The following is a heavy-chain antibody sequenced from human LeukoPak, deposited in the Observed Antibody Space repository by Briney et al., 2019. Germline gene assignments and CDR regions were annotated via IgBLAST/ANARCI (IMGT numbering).Heavy chain of an antibody. CDR2: IYYSGST. D-gene: IGHD1-26*01. V-gene: IGHV4-59*08. J-gene: IGHJ5*02. CDR3: ARHQWDPYNWFDP. CDR1: GGSISSYY. Sequence: SETLSLTCTVPGGSISSYYWSWIRQPPGKGLEWIGYIYYSGSTNYNPSLKSRVTISVDTSKNQFSLKLSSVTAADTAVYYCARHQWDPYNWFDPWGQGTLVTVSS.